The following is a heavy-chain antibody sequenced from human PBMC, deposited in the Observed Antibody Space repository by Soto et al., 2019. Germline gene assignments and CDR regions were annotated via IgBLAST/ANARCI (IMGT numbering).Heavy chain of an antibody. CDR3: ARESSFVVVTAISAGFDY. D-gene: IGHD2-21*02. J-gene: IGHJ4*02. CDR2: ISSSSSYI. CDR1: GFTFSSYS. V-gene: IGHV3-21*01. Sequence: EVQLVESGGGLVKPGGSLRLSCAASGFTFSSYSMNWVHQAPGKGLEWVSSISSSSSYIYYADSVKGRFTISRDNAKNSLYLQMNSLRAEDTAVYYCARESSFVVVTAISAGFDYWGQGTLVTVSS.